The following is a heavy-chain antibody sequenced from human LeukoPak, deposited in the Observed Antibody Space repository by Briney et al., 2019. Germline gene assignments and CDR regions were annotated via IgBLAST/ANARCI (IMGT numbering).Heavy chain of an antibody. Sequence: SETLSLTCTVSGGSISSYYWSWIRQPPGKGLEWIGYIYYSGSTNYNPSLKSRVTISVDTSRNQFSLKLSSVTAADTAVYYCASQYSSGWYDCWGQGTLVTVSS. CDR1: GGSISSYY. CDR3: ASQYSSGWYDC. D-gene: IGHD6-19*01. J-gene: IGHJ5*01. V-gene: IGHV4-59*01. CDR2: IYYSGST.